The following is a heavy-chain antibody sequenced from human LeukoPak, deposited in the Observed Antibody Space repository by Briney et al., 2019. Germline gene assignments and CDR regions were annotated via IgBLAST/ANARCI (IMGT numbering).Heavy chain of an antibody. V-gene: IGHV3-48*01. Sequence: PGGSLRLSCAGSGFTFSSYSMNWVRQAPGKGLEWVSYISSSSTTIYYADSVKGRFTISRDNAKNSLYLQMNGLRAEDTGVYRCARDRCSGGRCYSLSVGYMDVWGKGPSVTVFS. D-gene: IGHD2-15*01. CDR3: ARDRCSGGRCYSLSVGYMDV. CDR2: ISSSSTTI. CDR1: GFTFSSYS. J-gene: IGHJ6*03.